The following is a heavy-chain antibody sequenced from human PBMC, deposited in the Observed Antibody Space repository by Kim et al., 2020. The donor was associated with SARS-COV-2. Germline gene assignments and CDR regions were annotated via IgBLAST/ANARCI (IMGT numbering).Heavy chain of an antibody. CDR3: ARSYGDYYLDY. D-gene: IGHD4-17*01. V-gene: IGHV3-66*01. CDR2: ST. J-gene: IGHJ4*02. Sequence: STYYADSVKGRFTISRDNSKNTLYLQMNSLRAEDTAVYYCARSYGDYYLDYWGQGTLVTVSS.